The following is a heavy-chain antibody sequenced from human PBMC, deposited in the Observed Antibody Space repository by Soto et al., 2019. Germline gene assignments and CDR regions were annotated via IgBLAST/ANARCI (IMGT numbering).Heavy chain of an antibody. D-gene: IGHD1-7*01. Sequence: EVKLLESGGGLVQPGGSLRLSCAASGFTFSSYSMSWVREAQGKGLEWVSHITASGGTTYYAASVKGRLTNSRDSSRNTLYLQMNSQRAENTALYYCARCIQVNWNYYAFHIWGQGTMVTVSS. CDR3: ARCIQVNWNYYAFHI. V-gene: IGHV3-23*01. CDR1: GFTFSSYS. J-gene: IGHJ3*02. CDR2: ITASGGTT.